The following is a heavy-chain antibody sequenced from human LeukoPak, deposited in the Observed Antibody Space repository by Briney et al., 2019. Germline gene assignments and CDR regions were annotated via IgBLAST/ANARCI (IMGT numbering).Heavy chain of an antibody. CDR3: ARVFVLHYYDSSGYYFGWFDP. CDR1: GGTFSSYA. V-gene: IGHV1-69*05. Sequence: SVKVSCKASGGTFSSYAISWVRQAPGQGLEWMGGIIPIFGTANYAQKFQGRVTITTDESTSTAYMELSSLRSEDTAVYYCARVFVLHYYDSSGYYFGWFDPWGQGTLVTVSS. CDR2: IIPIFGTA. D-gene: IGHD3-22*01. J-gene: IGHJ5*02.